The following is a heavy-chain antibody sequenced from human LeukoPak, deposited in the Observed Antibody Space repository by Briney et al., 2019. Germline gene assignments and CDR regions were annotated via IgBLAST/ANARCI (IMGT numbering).Heavy chain of an antibody. D-gene: IGHD3-22*01. CDR1: GGSFSGYY. J-gene: IGHJ4*02. CDR2: INHSGST. CDR3: ARDFHNYYDSSGLFDY. Sequence: SETLSLTCAVYGGSFSGYYWSWIRQPPGKGLEWIGEINHSGSTNYNPSLKSRVTISVDTSKNQFSLKLSSVTAADTAVYYCARDFHNYYDSSGLFDYWGQGTLVTVSS. V-gene: IGHV4-34*01.